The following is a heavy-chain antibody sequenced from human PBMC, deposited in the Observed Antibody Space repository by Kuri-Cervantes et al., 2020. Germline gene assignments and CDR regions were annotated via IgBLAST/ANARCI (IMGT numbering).Heavy chain of an antibody. CDR3: ARAGSVMITFGGVVAYRFDC. CDR2: INPSGGST. CDR1: EYTFTSYY. Sequence: ASVKVSCKASEYTFTSYYMHGVRQAPGQGLEWMGIINPSGGSTSYAQKFQGRVTMIRDTSISTAYMELSRLRSDDTAVYYCARAGSVMITFGGVVAYRFDCWGQGTLVTVSS. V-gene: IGHV1-46*01. D-gene: IGHD3-16*02. J-gene: IGHJ4*02.